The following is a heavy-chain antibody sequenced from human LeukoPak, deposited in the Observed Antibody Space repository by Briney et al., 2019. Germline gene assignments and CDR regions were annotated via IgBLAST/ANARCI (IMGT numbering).Heavy chain of an antibody. V-gene: IGHV3-30-3*02. Sequence: GGSLRLSCAASGFTFSSYAMHWVRQAPGKGLEWVAVTSYDGSIKKYADSVKGRFTISRDNSKNTLFLQMNSLRPEDTALYYCAKTRPLDSSSWSHGDYWGQGTLVTVSS. CDR2: TSYDGSIK. CDR3: AKTRPLDSSSWSHGDY. CDR1: GFTFSSYA. D-gene: IGHD6-13*01. J-gene: IGHJ4*02.